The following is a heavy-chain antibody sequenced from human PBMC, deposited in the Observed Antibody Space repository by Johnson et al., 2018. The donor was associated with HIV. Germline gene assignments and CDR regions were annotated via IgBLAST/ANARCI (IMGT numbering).Heavy chain of an antibody. D-gene: IGHD6-6*01. CDR1: GFTVSSNY. J-gene: IGHJ3*02. Sequence: MLLVESGGGLVQPGGSLRLSCAASGFTVSSNYMSWVRQAPGKGLEWVSRINSDGSSTRYADSVKGRFTVSRDNSKNTLYLQMNSLRAEDTAMYYCARVSSIAGLWDAFDIWGQGTMGTVSS. V-gene: IGHV3-66*02. CDR2: INSDGSST. CDR3: ARVSSIAGLWDAFDI.